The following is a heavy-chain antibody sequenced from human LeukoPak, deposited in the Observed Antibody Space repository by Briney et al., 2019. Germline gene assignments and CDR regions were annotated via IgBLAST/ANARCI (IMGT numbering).Heavy chain of an antibody. CDR1: GYTFTGYY. J-gene: IGHJ4*02. CDR3: ARDSAFWSGQEIDY. CDR2: INPNSGGT. D-gene: IGHD3-3*01. V-gene: IGHV1-2*02. Sequence: EASVKVSCKASGYTFTGYYMHWVRQAPGQGLEWMGWINPNSGGTNYAQKFQGRVTMTRDTSISTAYMELSRLRSDDTAVYYCARDSAFWSGQEIDYWGQGTLVTVSS.